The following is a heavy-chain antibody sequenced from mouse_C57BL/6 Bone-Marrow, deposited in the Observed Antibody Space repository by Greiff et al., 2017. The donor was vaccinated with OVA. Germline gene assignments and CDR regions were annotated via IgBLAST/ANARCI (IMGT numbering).Heavy chain of an antibody. CDR2: IWGDGST. V-gene: IGHV2-3*01. D-gene: IGHD1-1*01. Sequence: QVQLKESGPGLVAPSQSLSITCTVSGFSLTSYGVSWVRQPPGKGLEWLGVIWGDGSTNYHSALLSRLSISKDNSKSQVFLKLNSLQTDDTATYYCAKPAFITTVVATDYYAMDYWGQGTSVTVSS. CDR3: AKPAFITTVVATDYYAMDY. CDR1: GFSLTSYG. J-gene: IGHJ4*01.